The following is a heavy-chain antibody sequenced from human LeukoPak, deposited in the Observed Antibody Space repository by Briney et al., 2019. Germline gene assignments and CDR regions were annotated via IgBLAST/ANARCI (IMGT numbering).Heavy chain of an antibody. J-gene: IGHJ4*02. CDR3: ATGLGCLDY. V-gene: IGHV1-24*01. D-gene: IGHD5/OR15-5a*01. Sequence: EWMGGFDPEDGETIYAQKFQGRVTMTEDTSTDTAYMELSSLRSEDTAVYYCATGLGCLDYWGQGTLVTVSS. CDR2: FDPEDGET.